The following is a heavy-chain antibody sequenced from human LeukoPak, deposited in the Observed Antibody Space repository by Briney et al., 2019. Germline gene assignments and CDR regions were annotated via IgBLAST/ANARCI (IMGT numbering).Heavy chain of an antibody. J-gene: IGHJ4*02. D-gene: IGHD6-13*01. CDR1: GFTFSSYG. CDR2: ISYDGSNK. Sequence: PGRSLRLSCAASGFTFSSYGMHWVRQAPGKGLEWVAVISYDGSNKYYADSVKGRFTISRDNPKNTLYLQMNSLRAEDTAVYYCAKQGLGSSSWYYFDYWGQGTLVTVSS. CDR3: AKQGLGSSSWYYFDY. V-gene: IGHV3-30*18.